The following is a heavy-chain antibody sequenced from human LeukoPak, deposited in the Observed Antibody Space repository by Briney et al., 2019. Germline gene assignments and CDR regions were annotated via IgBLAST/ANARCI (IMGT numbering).Heavy chain of an antibody. J-gene: IGHJ4*02. CDR3: ARGRGITGRVPGY. D-gene: IGHD1-20*01. V-gene: IGHV1-18*01. CDR1: GYTFTSYG. CDR2: ISAYNGNT. Sequence: ASVKVSCKASGYTFTSYGISWVRQAPGQGLEWMGWISAYNGNTNYAQKFQGRVTMTRNTSISTAYMELSSLRSEDTAVYYCARGRGITGRVPGYWGQGTLVTVSS.